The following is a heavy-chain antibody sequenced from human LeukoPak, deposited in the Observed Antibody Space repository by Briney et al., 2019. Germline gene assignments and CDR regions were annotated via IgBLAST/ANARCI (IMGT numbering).Heavy chain of an antibody. CDR1: GYTFISYG. J-gene: IGHJ4*02. CDR2: ISAYNGNT. Sequence: ASVKVSCKASGYTFISYGISWVRQAPGQGLEWMGWISAYNGNTNYAQKLQGRVTMTTDTSTSTAYMELRSLRSDDTAVYYCARVELTGYEVDYWGQGTLVTVSS. V-gene: IGHV1-18*01. D-gene: IGHD3-9*01. CDR3: ARVELTGYEVDY.